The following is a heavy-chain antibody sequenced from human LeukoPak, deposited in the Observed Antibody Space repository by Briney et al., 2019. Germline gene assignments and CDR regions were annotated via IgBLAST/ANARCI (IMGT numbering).Heavy chain of an antibody. D-gene: IGHD5-24*01. Sequence: ASVKVSCKASGYTFTSYDINWVRQATGQGLEWMGWMNPNSGNTGYAQKFQGRVTMTRNTSISTAYMELSSLRSEDTAVYYCARGWEMATEFDLWGRGTLVTVSS. CDR3: ARGWEMATEFDL. J-gene: IGHJ2*01. CDR2: MNPNSGNT. V-gene: IGHV1-8*01. CDR1: GYTFTSYD.